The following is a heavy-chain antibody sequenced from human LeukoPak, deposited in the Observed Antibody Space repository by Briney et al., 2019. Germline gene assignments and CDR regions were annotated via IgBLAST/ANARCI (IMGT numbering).Heavy chain of an antibody. J-gene: IGHJ4*02. CDR2: INHSGST. Sequence: SETLSLTCAVYGGSFSGYYWNWIRQPPGKGLEWIGEINHSGSTNYNPSLKSRVTISVDTSKNQFSLKLSSVTAADTAVYCCARESPGDYWGQGTLVTVSS. CDR3: ARESPGDY. V-gene: IGHV4-34*01. CDR1: GGSFSGYY.